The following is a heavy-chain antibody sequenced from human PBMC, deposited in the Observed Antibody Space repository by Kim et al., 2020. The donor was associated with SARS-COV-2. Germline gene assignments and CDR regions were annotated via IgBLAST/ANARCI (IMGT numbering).Heavy chain of an antibody. J-gene: IGHJ4*02. D-gene: IGHD6-19*01. CDR1: GGSISSGSYY. Sequence: SETLSLTCTVSGGSISSGSYYWSWIRQPAGKGLEWIGRIYTSGSTNYNPSLKSRVTISVDTSKNQFSLKLSSVTAADTAVYYCAREQWQGLDYWGQGTLVTVSS. CDR2: IYTSGST. V-gene: IGHV4-61*02. CDR3: AREQWQGLDY.